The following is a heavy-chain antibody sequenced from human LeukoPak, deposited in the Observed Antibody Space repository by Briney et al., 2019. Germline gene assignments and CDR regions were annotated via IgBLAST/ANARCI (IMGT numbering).Heavy chain of an antibody. J-gene: IGHJ4*01. CDR3: ARDGTAAGLYFDL. Sequence: PGGSLRLSCAVSGFTFTSYWMNWVRQAPGKGLEWVASIRQDGGEKSYADSVKGRFTISRDNTKNSLYLQMSSLRAEDTAVYYCARDGTAAGLYFDLWGPGTLVTVPS. CDR2: IRQDGGEK. D-gene: IGHD6-13*01. V-gene: IGHV3-7*01. CDR1: GFTFTSYW.